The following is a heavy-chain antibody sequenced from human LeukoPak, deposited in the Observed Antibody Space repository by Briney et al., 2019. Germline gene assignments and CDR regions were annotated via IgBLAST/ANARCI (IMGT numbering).Heavy chain of an antibody. CDR1: GYTFTSYG. CDR2: ISAYNGNT. V-gene: IGHV1-18*01. CDR3: ARDTASSLIWFGELLTDY. D-gene: IGHD3-10*01. Sequence: ASVKVSCKASGYTFTSYGISWVRQAPGQGLEWMGWISAYNGNTNYAQELQGRVTMTTDTSTSTAYMELRSLRSDDTAVYYCARDTASSLIWFGELLTDYWGQGTLVTVSS. J-gene: IGHJ4*02.